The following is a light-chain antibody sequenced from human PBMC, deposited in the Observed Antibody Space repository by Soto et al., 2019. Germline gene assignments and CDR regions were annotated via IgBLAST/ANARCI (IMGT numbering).Light chain of an antibody. CDR2: DAS. CDR1: QSVSRH. Sequence: EIILTHSPATLSVSPCERATLSFSASQSVSRHLACYQHQPGHAPRLLISDASHRATGVPPRFSGSGSGTDFTLTISSLQSEDFAVYYCQQYNDWPPWTFGQGTKVDIK. V-gene: IGKV3-15*01. J-gene: IGKJ1*01. CDR3: QQYNDWPPWT.